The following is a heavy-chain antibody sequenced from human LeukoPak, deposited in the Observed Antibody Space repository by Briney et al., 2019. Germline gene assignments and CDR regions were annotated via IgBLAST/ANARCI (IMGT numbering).Heavy chain of an antibody. J-gene: IGHJ6*02. CDR2: ISAYNGNT. V-gene: IGHV1-18*01. CDR3: ARFVGSYYYYGMDV. CDR1: GYTFTSYG. Sequence: ASVKVSCKASGYTFTSYGISWVRQAPGQGLEWMGWISAYNGNTNYAQKLQGRVTMTTDTSTSTAYMELRSLRSEDTAVYYCARFVGSYYYYGMDVWGQGTTVTVSS.